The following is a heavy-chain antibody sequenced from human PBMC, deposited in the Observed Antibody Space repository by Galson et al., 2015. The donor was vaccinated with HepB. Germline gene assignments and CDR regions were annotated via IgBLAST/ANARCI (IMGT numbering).Heavy chain of an antibody. D-gene: IGHD3-22*01. Sequence: SVKVSCKASGYTFTSYAMHWVRQAPGQRLEWMGWINAGNGNTKYSQKFQGRVTITRDTSASTAYMELSSLRSEDTAVYYCARALPVRSWTVPVVVLGYYFDYWGQGTLVTVSS. V-gene: IGHV1-3*01. J-gene: IGHJ4*02. CDR3: ARALPVRSWTVPVVVLGYYFDY. CDR2: INAGNGNT. CDR1: GYTFTSYA.